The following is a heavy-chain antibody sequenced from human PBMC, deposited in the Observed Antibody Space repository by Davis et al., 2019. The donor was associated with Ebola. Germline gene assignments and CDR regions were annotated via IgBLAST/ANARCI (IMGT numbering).Heavy chain of an antibody. CDR2: INPNSGGT. V-gene: IGHV1-2*02. J-gene: IGHJ6*02. CDR3: ARDTARAGDGMDV. Sequence: ASVTVSCKASGYTFTGYYMHWVRQAPGQGLEWMGWINPNSGGTNYAQKFQGRVTMTRDTSISTAYMELSRLRSDDTAVYYCARDTARAGDGMDVWGQGTTVTVSS. D-gene: IGHD2-21*02. CDR1: GYTFTGYY.